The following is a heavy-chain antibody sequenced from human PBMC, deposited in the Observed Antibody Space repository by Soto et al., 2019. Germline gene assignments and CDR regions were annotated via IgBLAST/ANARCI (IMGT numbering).Heavy chain of an antibody. Sequence: GASVKVSCKASGDSFSSYSITWVRQAPGQGLEWMGGVIAVFAVVKYAHKFQDRVTITADESTSTAYMELSSLRSEDTAVYYCAREAPDGQLEFRGFELWGQGTPVTVSS. D-gene: IGHD1-1*01. CDR2: VIAVFAVV. CDR3: AREAPDGQLEFRGFEL. CDR1: GDSFSSYS. V-gene: IGHV1-69*13. J-gene: IGHJ4*02.